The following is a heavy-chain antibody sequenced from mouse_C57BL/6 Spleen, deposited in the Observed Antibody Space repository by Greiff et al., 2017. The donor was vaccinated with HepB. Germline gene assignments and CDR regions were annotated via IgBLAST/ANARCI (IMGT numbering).Heavy chain of an antibody. CDR1: GFTFSDYG. Sequence: EVKVVESGGGLVKPGGSLKLSCAASGFTFSDYGMHWVRQAPEKGLEWVAYISSGSSTIYYADTVKGRFTISRDNAKNTLFLQMTSLRSEDTAMYYCSRRPFYWYFDVWGTGTTVTVSS. CDR3: SRRPFYWYFDV. J-gene: IGHJ1*03. CDR2: ISSGSSTI. V-gene: IGHV5-17*01.